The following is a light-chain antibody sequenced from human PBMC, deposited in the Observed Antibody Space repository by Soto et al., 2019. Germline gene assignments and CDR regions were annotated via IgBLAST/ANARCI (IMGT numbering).Light chain of an antibody. V-gene: IGKV1-39*01. CDR2: AAS. CDR3: HPRYSTPLP. Sequence: DIQMTQSPSSLSASVGDRVTITCRASQSISSYLNWYQQKPGKAPKLLIYAASSLQSGVPSRFSGSGSGTDFTLTTSSLQTEVFATYYSHPRYSTPLPFGPGTKWISN. CDR1: QSISSY. J-gene: IGKJ3*01.